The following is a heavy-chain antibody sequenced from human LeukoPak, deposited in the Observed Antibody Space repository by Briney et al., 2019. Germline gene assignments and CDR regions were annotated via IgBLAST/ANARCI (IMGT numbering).Heavy chain of an antibody. J-gene: IGHJ4*02. D-gene: IGHD3-22*01. CDR2: ICHSGST. V-gene: IGHV4-30-2*01. CDR3: ARGWYYYDSSGYFH. CDR1: GGSISSGGYS. Sequence: SETLSLTCAVSGGSISSGGYSWSWIRQPPGKGLEWIGYICHSGSTYYNPSLKSRVTISVDRSKNQFSLKLSSVTAADTAVYYCARGWYYYDSSGYFHWGQGTLVTVSS.